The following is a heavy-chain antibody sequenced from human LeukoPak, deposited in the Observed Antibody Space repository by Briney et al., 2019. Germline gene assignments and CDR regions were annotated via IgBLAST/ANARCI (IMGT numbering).Heavy chain of an antibody. V-gene: IGHV4-61*01. CDR1: GDSLSSRSYY. CDR3: ARIAARLVIDP. Sequence: SEALSLTCTVSGDSLSSRSYYWRWVRQPPGGGLEWIGYIYYSGSTNYNPSLKSRVTISVDTSKNQFSLTLSSVTAADTAVYYCARIAARLVIDPWGQGTLVTVSS. D-gene: IGHD6-6*01. CDR2: IYYSGST. J-gene: IGHJ5*02.